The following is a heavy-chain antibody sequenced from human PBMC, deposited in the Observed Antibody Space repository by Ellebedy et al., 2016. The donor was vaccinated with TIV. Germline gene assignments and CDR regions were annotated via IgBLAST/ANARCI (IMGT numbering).Heavy chain of an antibody. D-gene: IGHD6-13*01. V-gene: IGHV4-39*07. Sequence: MPSETLSLTCAVSGGSISSSSYYWGWIRQPPGKGLEWIGNIYYSGTTYYNPSLKSRVTISVDTSKNQFSLKQRSVTAADTAVYYCARVRAAAGMAHFDNWGQGTLVTVSS. CDR3: ARVRAAAGMAHFDN. CDR2: IYYSGTT. CDR1: GGSISSSSYY. J-gene: IGHJ4*02.